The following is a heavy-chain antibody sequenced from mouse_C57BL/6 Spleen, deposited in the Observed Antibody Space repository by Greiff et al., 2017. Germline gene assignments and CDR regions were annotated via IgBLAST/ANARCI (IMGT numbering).Heavy chain of an antibody. Sequence: QVHVKQSGPELVKPGASVKISCKASGYSFTSYYIHWVKQRPGQGLEWIGWIYPGSGNTKYNEKFKGKATLTADTSSSTAYMQLSSLTSEDSAVYYCARGDDYDYFDYGGQGTTLTVSS. CDR1: GYSFTSYY. CDR2: IYPGSGNT. J-gene: IGHJ2*01. V-gene: IGHV1-66*01. CDR3: ARGDDYDYFDY. D-gene: IGHD2-4*01.